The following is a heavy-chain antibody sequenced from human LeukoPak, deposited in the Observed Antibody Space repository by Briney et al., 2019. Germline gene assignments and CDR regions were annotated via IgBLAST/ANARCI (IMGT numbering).Heavy chain of an antibody. CDR1: GYTFISYD. V-gene: IGHV1-8*01. D-gene: IGHD6-25*01. Sequence: ASVKVSCKASGYTFISYDINWVRQATGQGLEWMGWMNPNSGNTGYAQKFQGRVTMTRNTSISTAYMELSSLRSEDTAVYYCARDTRRIAAAGYDYWGQGTLVTVSS. J-gene: IGHJ4*02. CDR3: ARDTRRIAAAGYDY. CDR2: MNPNSGNT.